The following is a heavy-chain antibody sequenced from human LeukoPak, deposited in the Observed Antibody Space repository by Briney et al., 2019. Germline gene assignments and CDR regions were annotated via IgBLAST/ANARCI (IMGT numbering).Heavy chain of an antibody. Sequence: GGSLRLSCAASGFTFRSYWMSWVRQAPGKGLEWVAVISYDGSNNYYADSVKGRFTISRDNSKKTVYVQMNSLRAEDTAMYYCARSFYSYGYTDYWGQGTLVTVSS. CDR1: GFTFRSYW. J-gene: IGHJ4*02. CDR2: ISYDGSNN. CDR3: ARSFYSYGYTDY. V-gene: IGHV3-30-3*01. D-gene: IGHD5-18*01.